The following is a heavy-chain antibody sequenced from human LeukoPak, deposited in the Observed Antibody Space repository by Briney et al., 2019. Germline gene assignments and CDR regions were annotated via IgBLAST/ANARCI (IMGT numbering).Heavy chain of an antibody. J-gene: IGHJ4*02. CDR1: GFTFSSYA. Sequence: PGGSLRLSCAASGFTFSSYAMSWVRQAPGKGLEWVSAISGSGGSTYYADSVKGRFTISRDNSKNTLYLRMNSLRAEDTAVYYCAKGRAGDYGGKPRQGYWGQGTLVTVSS. D-gene: IGHD4-23*01. CDR3: AKGRAGDYGGKPRQGY. V-gene: IGHV3-23*01. CDR2: ISGSGGST.